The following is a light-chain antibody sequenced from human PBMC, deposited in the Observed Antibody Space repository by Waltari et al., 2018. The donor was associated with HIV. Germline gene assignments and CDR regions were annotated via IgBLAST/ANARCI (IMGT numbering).Light chain of an antibody. Sequence: SYELTQTPSVSVSLGQTATVACGGDNLASKDVHWYQQKPGRPPVLVIYDNNKRPSGSPGRFSGFNSGITATLAISGAQGDDEADYYRQVWDSDTGVFGSGTKVTVL. J-gene: IGLJ1*01. CDR1: NLASKD. CDR2: DNN. V-gene: IGLV3-9*01. CDR3: QVWDSDTGV.